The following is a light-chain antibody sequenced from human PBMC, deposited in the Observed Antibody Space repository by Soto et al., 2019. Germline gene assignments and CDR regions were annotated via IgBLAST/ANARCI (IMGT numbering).Light chain of an antibody. V-gene: IGKV3-20*01. CDR1: QSVSSY. CDR2: AAS. Sequence: EIVFTYSPATLSCSRGERATLSCRASQSVSSYLAWYQQKPGQAPRLLIYAASTRATGIPDRFSGSGSGTAFTLTITRLEPEDIAVYYCQYYGTSVFIFGGGTKVDIK. CDR3: QYYGTSVFI. J-gene: IGKJ4*01.